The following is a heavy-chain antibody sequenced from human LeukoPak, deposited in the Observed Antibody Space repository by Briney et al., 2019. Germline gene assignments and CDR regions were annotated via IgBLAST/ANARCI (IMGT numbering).Heavy chain of an antibody. D-gene: IGHD4-11*01. CDR2: MWSEDNSQ. Sequence: GGSLRLSCAASGFAFNNYGMHWVRQAPGKGLEWVGVMWSEDNSQHYADSVKGRFTISKDSSKNTLYLQMNSLRAEDTAVYYYTRDLRRTTFDYWGQGTLVTVSS. CDR1: GFAFNNYG. J-gene: IGHJ4*02. CDR3: TRDLRRTTFDY. V-gene: IGHV3-33*01.